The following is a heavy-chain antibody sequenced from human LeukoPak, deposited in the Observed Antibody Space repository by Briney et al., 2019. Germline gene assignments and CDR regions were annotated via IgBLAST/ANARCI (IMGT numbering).Heavy chain of an antibody. Sequence: SETLSLTCIVSGGSISTLYWSWIRQPPGKGLEWIGYIYYSGSTSYNPSLQSRVTISVDTSKNQFSLKLTSVTAADTAVYYCARGTSGSYHWNFDYWGQGTLVTVSS. CDR2: IYYSGST. V-gene: IGHV4-59*11. CDR1: GGSISTLY. J-gene: IGHJ4*02. CDR3: ARGTSGSYHWNFDY. D-gene: IGHD1-26*01.